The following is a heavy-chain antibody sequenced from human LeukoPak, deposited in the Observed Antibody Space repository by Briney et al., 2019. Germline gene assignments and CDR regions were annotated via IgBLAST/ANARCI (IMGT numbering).Heavy chain of an antibody. J-gene: IGHJ6*03. Sequence: GGSLRLSCAASGFIFSSYWMTWVRQAPGKGLEWVANIKQAGSENSYVDSVKGRFTISRDNAKNSLYLQINGLRAEDTAVYYCAKYWAGTTQGYYHYYMDVWGKGTTVTVSS. D-gene: IGHD1-1*01. CDR2: IKQAGSEN. CDR1: GFIFSSYW. CDR3: AKYWAGTTQGYYHYYMDV. V-gene: IGHV3-7*01.